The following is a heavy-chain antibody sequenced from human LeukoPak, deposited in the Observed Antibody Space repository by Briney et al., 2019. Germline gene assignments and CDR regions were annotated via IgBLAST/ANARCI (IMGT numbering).Heavy chain of an antibody. CDR3: ARDLRSGLVRFDY. V-gene: IGHV1-46*01. J-gene: IGHJ4*02. Sequence: ASVKVSCKASGYTFTTYYIHWVRQAPGQGLEWMGIINPSGGSTNYAQKFQGRVTMTRDTSTSTVYMELSGLTSEDTGVYYCARDLRSGLVRFDYWGQGTLVTVSS. CDR1: GYTFTTYY. CDR2: INPSGGST. D-gene: IGHD3-16*01.